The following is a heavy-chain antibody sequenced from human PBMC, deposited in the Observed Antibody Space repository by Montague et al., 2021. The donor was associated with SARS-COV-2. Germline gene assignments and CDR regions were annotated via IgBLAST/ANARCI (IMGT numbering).Heavy chain of an antibody. Sequence: CAISGDSVSSNSATWHWIRQSPSRGLEWLGRTYYRSRWSNDYAVSVRSRIIINPDTSTNQFSLQLGSVTPEGTAVYFCARERWAVGVSFDYWGQGTLVIVSS. J-gene: IGHJ4*02. D-gene: IGHD1-26*01. CDR2: TYYRSRWSN. V-gene: IGHV6-1*01. CDR1: GDSVSSNSAT. CDR3: ARERWAVGVSFDY.